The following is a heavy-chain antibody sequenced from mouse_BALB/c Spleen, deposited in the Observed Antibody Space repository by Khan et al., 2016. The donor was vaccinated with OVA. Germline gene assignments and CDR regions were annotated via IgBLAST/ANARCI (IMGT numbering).Heavy chain of an antibody. Sequence: QVQLVESGPGLVAPSQSLSITCTISGFSLTNYGVHWVRQPPGKGLEWLVVIWRDGSTTYNSALKSKLTICKANTKSHAFLKMNSLQTDDTAMYVCARQPCGHYNIMDYWGQGTSVTVSS. V-gene: IGHV2-6-1*01. J-gene: IGHJ4*01. CDR2: IWRDGST. CDR1: GFSLTNYG. CDR3: ARQPCGHYNIMDY.